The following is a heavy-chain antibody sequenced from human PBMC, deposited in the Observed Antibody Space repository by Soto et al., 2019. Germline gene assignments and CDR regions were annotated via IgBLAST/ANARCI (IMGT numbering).Heavy chain of an antibody. V-gene: IGHV4-59*01. CDR3: ARNAVYDFWSGYHNNWFDP. D-gene: IGHD3-3*01. CDR1: GGSISSYH. Sequence: SETLSLTCTVSGGSISSYHSSWIRQPPGKGLEWNGYIYYSGSTNHNPSLKSRVTISVDTSKNQFSLKLSSVTAADTAVYYCARNAVYDFWSGYHNNWFDPWGQGTLVTVSS. J-gene: IGHJ5*02. CDR2: IYYSGST.